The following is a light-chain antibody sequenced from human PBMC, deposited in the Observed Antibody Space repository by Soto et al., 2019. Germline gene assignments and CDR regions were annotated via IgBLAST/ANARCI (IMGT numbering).Light chain of an antibody. J-gene: IGKJ1*01. CDR2: GAS. Sequence: EIVMTQSPATLSVSPGERATLSCRASQSVSSNLAWYQHKPGQAPRLLIYGASTGATGLPARFSGSGSGTEFTLTISSLQSEDFAVYYCQQYNNWPWTFGQGTKVEIK. CDR1: QSVSSN. V-gene: IGKV3-15*01. CDR3: QQYNNWPWT.